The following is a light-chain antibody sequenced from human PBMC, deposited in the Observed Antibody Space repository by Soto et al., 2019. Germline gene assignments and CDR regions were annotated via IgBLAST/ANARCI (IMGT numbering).Light chain of an antibody. CDR1: QSLTNDY. V-gene: IGKV3-20*01. CDR3: QQYRSLPLT. CDR2: LAS. Sequence: EIVLTQSPGTLSLSPGERATLSCRASQSLTNDYLAWYQQKVGQAPRLLIYLASRRATGIPDRFSGSGSGTDFALTISRLEPEDFAVYFCQQYRSLPLTFGAGTKVEIK. J-gene: IGKJ4*01.